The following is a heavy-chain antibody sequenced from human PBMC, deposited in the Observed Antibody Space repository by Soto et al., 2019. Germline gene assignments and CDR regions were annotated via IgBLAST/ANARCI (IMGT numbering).Heavy chain of an antibody. D-gene: IGHD3-22*01. CDR1: GFTFSNYA. CDR2: IRASGDTT. Sequence: PGGSLRLSCAASGFTFSNYALNWVRQAPGKGLEWVSTIRASGDTTNYADFVKGRFTISRDNSENMLYLQMNSLRAEDTAVYYCAKDGPYYDSSGYYDAFDHWGQGTLVTVSS. CDR3: AKDGPYYDSSGYYDAFDH. V-gene: IGHV3-23*01. J-gene: IGHJ4*02.